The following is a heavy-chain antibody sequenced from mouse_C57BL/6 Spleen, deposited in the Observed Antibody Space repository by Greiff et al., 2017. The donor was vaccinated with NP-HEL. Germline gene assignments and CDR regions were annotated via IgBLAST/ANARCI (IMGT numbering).Heavy chain of an antibody. CDR2: INPSSGYT. J-gene: IGHJ1*03. Sequence: VKLVESGAELAKPGASVKLSCKASGYTFTSYWMHWVKQRPGQGLEWIGYINPSSGYTKYNQKFKDKATLTADKSSSTAYMQLSSLTYEDSAVYYCASPYGSSYGYFDVWGTGTTVTVSS. D-gene: IGHD1-1*01. V-gene: IGHV1-7*01. CDR3: ASPYGSSYGYFDV. CDR1: GYTFTSYW.